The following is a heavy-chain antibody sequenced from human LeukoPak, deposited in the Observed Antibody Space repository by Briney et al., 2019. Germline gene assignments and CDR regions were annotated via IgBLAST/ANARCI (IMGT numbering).Heavy chain of an antibody. J-gene: IGHJ3*02. Sequence: HPGRSLRLSCAASGSTFSSYGMHWVRQAPGKGLEWVAVIWYDGSNKYYADSVKGRFTTSRDNSKNTLYLQMNSLRAEDTAVYYCAKIRFLEEGVFDIWGQGTMVTVSS. CDR3: AKIRFLEEGVFDI. CDR1: GSTFSSYG. D-gene: IGHD3-3*01. V-gene: IGHV3-33*06. CDR2: IWYDGSNK.